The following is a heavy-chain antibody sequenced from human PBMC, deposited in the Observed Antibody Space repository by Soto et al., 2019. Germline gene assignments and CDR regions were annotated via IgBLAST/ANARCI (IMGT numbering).Heavy chain of an antibody. Sequence: EVQLVESGGGLVQPGGSLRLSCAASGFTFSSYWMHWVRQAPGKGLVWVSRINSDGSSTSYADSVKGRFTISRDNTKNTLYLQMNSLRAEDTAVYYCARDRPGYSSSRGGHRFDYWGQGTLVTVST. D-gene: IGHD6-13*01. CDR3: ARDRPGYSSSRGGHRFDY. J-gene: IGHJ4*02. CDR2: INSDGSST. V-gene: IGHV3-74*01. CDR1: GFTFSSYW.